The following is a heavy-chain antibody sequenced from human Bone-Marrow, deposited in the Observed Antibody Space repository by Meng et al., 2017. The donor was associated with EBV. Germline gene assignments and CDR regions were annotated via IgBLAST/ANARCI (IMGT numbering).Heavy chain of an antibody. CDR1: GCTFSSYS. J-gene: IGHJ4*02. Sequence: EVQLVESGGXLVKPGGSXSLSCAASGCTFSSYSMNWVRQAPGKGLEWVSSISSSSSYIYYADSVKGRFTISRDNAKNSLYLQMNSLRAEDTAVYYCARGEYSSSWSIDYWGQGTLVTVSS. V-gene: IGHV3-21*01. D-gene: IGHD6-13*01. CDR2: ISSSSSYI. CDR3: ARGEYSSSWSIDY.